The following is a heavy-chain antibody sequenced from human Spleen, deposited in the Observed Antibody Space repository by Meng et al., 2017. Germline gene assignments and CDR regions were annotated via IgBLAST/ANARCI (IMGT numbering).Heavy chain of an antibody. D-gene: IGHD3-10*01. CDR3: AKYSYGLGDYLDY. CDR2: TSGSGDST. Sequence: GGSLRLSCAASGFTFSKYAMSWVRQAPGKGLEWVSSTSGSGDSTYYADSVKGRFTISRDNSKNTLFLQMNSLRAEDTALYYCAKYSYGLGDYLDYWGQGALVTVSS. J-gene: IGHJ4*02. CDR1: GFTFSKYA. V-gene: IGHV3-23*01.